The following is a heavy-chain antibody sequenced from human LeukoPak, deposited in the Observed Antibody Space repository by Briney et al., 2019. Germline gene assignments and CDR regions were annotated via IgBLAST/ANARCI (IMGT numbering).Heavy chain of an antibody. J-gene: IGHJ6*04. V-gene: IGHV3-66*02. Sequence: PGGSLRLSCAASGFTVSSNYMSWVRQAPGKGLEWVSVIYSGGSTYYADSAKGRFTISRDNSKNTLYLQMNSLRAEDTAVYYCAREEREAATDVWGKGTTVTVSS. D-gene: IGHD6-13*01. CDR1: GFTVSSNY. CDR2: IYSGGST. CDR3: AREEREAATDV.